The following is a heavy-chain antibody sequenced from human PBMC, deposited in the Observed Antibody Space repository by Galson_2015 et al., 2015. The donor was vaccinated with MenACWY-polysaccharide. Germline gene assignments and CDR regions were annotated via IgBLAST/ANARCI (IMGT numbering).Heavy chain of an antibody. V-gene: IGHV4-59*01. D-gene: IGHD2-15*01. CDR3: ARSSGGGSSGGQIDS. CDR1: GGSLTAYY. CDR2: IFYSGST. Sequence: ETLSLTCSVSGGSLTAYYWAWIRQPPGKGLEWIGYIFYSGSTRYSPSLNRRVTISVDTSNNQFSLNLSSVTAADTAVYYCARSSGGGSSGGQIDSWGQGSLVTVSS. J-gene: IGHJ4*02.